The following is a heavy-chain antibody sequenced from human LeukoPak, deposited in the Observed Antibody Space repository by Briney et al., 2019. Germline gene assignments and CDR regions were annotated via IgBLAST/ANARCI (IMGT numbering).Heavy chain of an antibody. Sequence: PGGSLRLSGAASGFTFSSYGMHWVRQAPGKGLEWVAVIWYDGSNKYYADSVKGRFTISRDNSKNTLYLQMNSLRAEDTAVYYCARGPRYYDFWSGYSNIDYWGQGTLVTVSS. CDR3: ARGPRYYDFWSGYSNIDY. CDR1: GFTFSSYG. CDR2: IWYDGSNK. V-gene: IGHV3-33*01. J-gene: IGHJ4*02. D-gene: IGHD3-3*01.